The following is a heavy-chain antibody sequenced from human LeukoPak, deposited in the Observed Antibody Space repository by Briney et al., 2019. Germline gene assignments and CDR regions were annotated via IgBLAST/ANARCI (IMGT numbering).Heavy chain of an antibody. J-gene: IGHJ4*02. CDR1: GGSFSGYY. CDR3: ARVERLGYEDY. Sequence: SETRSFTCAVYGGSFSGYYWSWIRQPPGKGLEWIGETSHSGSTNYNPSLESRVTISADTSKNQFSLKLTSVTAADTAVYYCARVERLGYEDYWGQGTLVTVSS. D-gene: IGHD2-15*01. CDR2: TSHSGST. V-gene: IGHV4-34*01.